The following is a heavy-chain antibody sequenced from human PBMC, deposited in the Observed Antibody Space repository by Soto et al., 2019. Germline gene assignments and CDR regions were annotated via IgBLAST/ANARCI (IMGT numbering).Heavy chain of an antibody. CDR3: ATVHYYYDSSGYPSGRLFDY. D-gene: IGHD3-22*01. Sequence: GASVKVSCKVSGYTLTELSMHWVRQAPGKGLEWMGGFDPEDGETIYAQKFQGRVTMTEDTSTDTAYMELSSLRSEDTAVYYCATVHYYYDSSGYPSGRLFDYWGQGTLVTVSS. CDR1: GYTLTELS. CDR2: FDPEDGET. V-gene: IGHV1-24*01. J-gene: IGHJ4*02.